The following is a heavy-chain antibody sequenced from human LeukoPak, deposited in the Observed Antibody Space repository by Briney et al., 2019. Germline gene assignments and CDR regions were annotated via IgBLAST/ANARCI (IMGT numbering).Heavy chain of an antibody. CDR2: ISYDGSNK. CDR1: GFTFSSYA. CDR3: ARDDSGDPQASGAFDI. D-gene: IGHD6-19*01. Sequence: GGSLRLSCAASGFTFSSYAMHWVRQAPGKGLEWVAVISYDGSNKYYADSVKGRFTISRDNSKNTLYLQMNSLRAEDTAVYYCARDDSGDPQASGAFDIWGQGTMVTVSS. V-gene: IGHV3-30*04. J-gene: IGHJ3*02.